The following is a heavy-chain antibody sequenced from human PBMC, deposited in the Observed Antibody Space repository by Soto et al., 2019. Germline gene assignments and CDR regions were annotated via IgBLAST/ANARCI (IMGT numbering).Heavy chain of an antibody. D-gene: IGHD2-15*01. J-gene: IGHJ4*02. V-gene: IGHV2-5*02. Sequence: QITLKESGPTLVRPTQTLTLTCSFSGFSLSSDGVGVAWIRQPPGRALEWLALIFWDGDKRYSPCLKSRLTIKEDTSKNKVVLTMTDMDPVDTATYYCAHSNRRPSCRGGNCYSCDYWGQGILVTVSS. CDR1: GFSLSSDGVG. CDR2: IFWDGDK. CDR3: AHSNRRPSCRGGNCYSCDY.